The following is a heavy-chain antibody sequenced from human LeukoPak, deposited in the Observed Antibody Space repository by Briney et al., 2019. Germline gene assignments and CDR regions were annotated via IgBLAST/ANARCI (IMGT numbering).Heavy chain of an antibody. J-gene: IGHJ4*02. CDR3: ARAPLHSNGWSFDY. CDR2: ISYDGRNK. Sequence: GGSLRLSCAASGCTVSSNYMTWVRQAPGKGLEWVAVISYDGRNKYYADSVKGRFTISRDNSKNTLYLQMNSLRPEDTAVYYCARAPLHSNGWSFDYWGQGTLVTVSS. V-gene: IGHV3-30*03. D-gene: IGHD6-19*01. CDR1: GCTVSSNY.